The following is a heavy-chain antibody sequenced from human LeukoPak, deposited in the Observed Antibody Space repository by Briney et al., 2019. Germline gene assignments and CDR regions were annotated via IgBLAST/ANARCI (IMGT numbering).Heavy chain of an antibody. V-gene: IGHV3-21*01. Sequence: GGSLRLSCAASGLTFTNYTMNWVRQAPGKGLEWVSSISGSAAYKFYSDSVKGRFAISRDNAKKSLYLQMNSLRSEDTAIYYCARDSPFYYYMDVWGKGTTVTVSS. CDR2: ISGSAAYK. J-gene: IGHJ6*03. CDR1: GLTFTNYT. CDR3: ARDSPFYYYMDV.